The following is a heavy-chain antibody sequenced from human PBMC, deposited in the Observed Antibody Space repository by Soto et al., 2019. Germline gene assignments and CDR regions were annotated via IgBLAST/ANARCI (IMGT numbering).Heavy chain of an antibody. CDR3: ASPYCSSTSCYSGSQFDY. V-gene: IGHV1-69*13. CDR1: GGTFSSYA. Sequence: SVKVSCKASGGTFSSYAISWVRQAPGQGLEWMGGIIPIFGTANYAQKFQGRVTITADESTSTAYMELSSLRSEDTAVYYCASPYCSSTSCYSGSQFDYWGQGTLVTVSS. CDR2: IIPIFGTA. J-gene: IGHJ4*02. D-gene: IGHD2-2*02.